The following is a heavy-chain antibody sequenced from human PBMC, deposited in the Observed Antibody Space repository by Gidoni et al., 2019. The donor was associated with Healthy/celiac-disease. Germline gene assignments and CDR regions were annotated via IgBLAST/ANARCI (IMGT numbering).Heavy chain of an antibody. Sequence: QVQLVQSGAEVKKPGASVKVSCKASGATFRSYAITWGRQAPGQGLGWMGGLIPIIGTAKYAQKFQGRGKITAEQSTGQAYMELGSLRSEDTAVYYFGRVLGEGTDYGSGSYYNNYYYGMDVWGQGTTVTVSS. CDR1: GATFRSYA. J-gene: IGHJ6*02. V-gene: IGHV1-69*01. CDR2: LIPIIGTA. CDR3: GRVLGEGTDYGSGSYYNNYYYGMDV. D-gene: IGHD3-10*01.